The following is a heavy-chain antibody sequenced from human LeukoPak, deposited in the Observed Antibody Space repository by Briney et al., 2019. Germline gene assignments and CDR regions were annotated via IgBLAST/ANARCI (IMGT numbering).Heavy chain of an antibody. Sequence: ASVKVSCKASGYTFTGYEIAWVRQATGQGLEWMGWMNPKSGNTGYVQKFQGRVTMTRNTSISTAYMELSSLRSEDTAVYYCARAKTIAAIYNWFDPWGQGTLVTVSS. V-gene: IGHV1-8*01. CDR2: MNPKSGNT. CDR1: GYTFTGYE. D-gene: IGHD6-6*01. CDR3: ARAKTIAAIYNWFDP. J-gene: IGHJ5*02.